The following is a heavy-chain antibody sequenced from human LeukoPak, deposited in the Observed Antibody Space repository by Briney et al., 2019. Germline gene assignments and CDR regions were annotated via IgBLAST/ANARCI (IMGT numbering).Heavy chain of an antibody. Sequence: SETLSLTCAVYGGSISNYYWNWIRQPPGQGLEWIGHIYYSGSTNYNPSLKSRVTISVDTSKNQFSLKLSSVTAADTAVYYCVRHQYYYGAGSYYVFDSWGQGTLVTVSS. J-gene: IGHJ5*01. CDR3: VRHQYYYGAGSYYVFDS. D-gene: IGHD3-10*01. CDR1: GGSISNYY. V-gene: IGHV4-59*08. CDR2: IYYSGST.